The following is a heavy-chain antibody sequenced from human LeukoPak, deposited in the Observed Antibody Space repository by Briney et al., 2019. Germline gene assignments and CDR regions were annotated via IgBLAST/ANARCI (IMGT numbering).Heavy chain of an antibody. Sequence: PGGSLRLSCAASGFTFSSYWMTWVRQTPGKGLVWVANIKQDGIEIYYVDSVKGRFTISRDNAKNSLYMQMNSLRAEDTAVYYCARVGEFLRSPYYYMDVWGTGTTVTVSS. CDR3: ARVGEFLRSPYYYMDV. D-gene: IGHD3-3*01. J-gene: IGHJ6*03. CDR2: IKQDGIEI. V-gene: IGHV3-7*01. CDR1: GFTFSSYW.